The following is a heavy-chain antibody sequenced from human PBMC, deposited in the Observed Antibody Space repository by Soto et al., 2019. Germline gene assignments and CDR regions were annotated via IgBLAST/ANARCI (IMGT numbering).Heavy chain of an antibody. CDR1: GYTFTNYG. D-gene: IGHD6-19*01. Sequence: ASVKVSCKASGYTFTNYGITWVRQAPGQGLEWMGWISAYNGDTHYTQRLQGRVTMTTDTSTSTAYMELRGLRADDTAVYYCAKSSGYSSGYYGYWGQGTLVTVSS. J-gene: IGHJ4*02. CDR3: AKSSGYSSGYYGY. V-gene: IGHV1-18*01. CDR2: ISAYNGDT.